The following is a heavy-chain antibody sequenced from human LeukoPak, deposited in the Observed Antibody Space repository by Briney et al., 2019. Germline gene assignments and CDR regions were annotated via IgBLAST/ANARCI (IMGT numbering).Heavy chain of an antibody. V-gene: IGHV5-51*01. J-gene: IGHJ6*03. CDR1: GYSFTSYW. CDR2: IYPGDSDT. CDR3: ARLPTRGYCSSTSCPRRGYYYYMDV. D-gene: IGHD2-2*01. Sequence: GESLKISCKGSGYSFTSYWIGWVRQMPGKGLEWMGIIYPGDSDTRYSPSFQGQVTISADKSISTAYLQWSSLKASDTAMYYCARLPTRGYCSSTSCPRRGYYYYMDVWGKGTTVTVSS.